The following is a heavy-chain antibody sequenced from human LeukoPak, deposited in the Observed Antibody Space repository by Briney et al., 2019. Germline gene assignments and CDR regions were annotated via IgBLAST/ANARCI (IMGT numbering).Heavy chain of an antibody. D-gene: IGHD2-15*01. CDR3: AGVISATGYFDY. CDR2: IYSRGST. Sequence: SSETLSLTCTVSGGSINSYYWTWIRQPPGKGLEGIGYIYSRGSTNRNPSLKSRVTISMDTPKNQFSLKLSTVTAADTAVYYCAGVISATGYFDYWGQGTLVTASS. CDR1: GGSINSYY. V-gene: IGHV4-59*01. J-gene: IGHJ4*02.